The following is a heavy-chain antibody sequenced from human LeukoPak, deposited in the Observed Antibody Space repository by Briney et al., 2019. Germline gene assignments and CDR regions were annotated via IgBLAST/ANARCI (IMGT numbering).Heavy chain of an antibody. Sequence: GRSLRLSCAASGFTFDDYAMHWVRQAPGKGLEWVSGISWNSGSIGYADSVKGRFTISRDNAKNSLYLQMNSLRAEDTALYYCAKVGATLRSLDYWGQGTLVTVSS. D-gene: IGHD1-26*01. J-gene: IGHJ4*02. CDR3: AKVGATLRSLDY. CDR2: ISWNSGSI. CDR1: GFTFDDYA. V-gene: IGHV3-9*01.